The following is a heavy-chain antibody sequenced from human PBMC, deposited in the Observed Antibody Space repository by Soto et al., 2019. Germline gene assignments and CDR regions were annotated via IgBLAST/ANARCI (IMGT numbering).Heavy chain of an antibody. J-gene: IGHJ3*02. CDR3: ARVKRITIFGVVQDAFDI. CDR1: GYTFTSYG. D-gene: IGHD3-3*01. V-gene: IGHV1-18*01. CDR2: ISAYNGNT. Sequence: GASVKVSCKASGYTFTSYGISWVRQAPGQGLEWMGWISAYNGNTNYAQKLQGRVTMTTDTSTSTAYMELRSLRSDDTAVYYCARVKRITIFGVVQDAFDIWGQGTMVTVSS.